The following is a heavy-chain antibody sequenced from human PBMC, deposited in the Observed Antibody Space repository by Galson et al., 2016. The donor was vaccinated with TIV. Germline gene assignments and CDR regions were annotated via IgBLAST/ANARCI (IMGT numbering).Heavy chain of an antibody. CDR2: IKSNSDGATT. D-gene: IGHD2-2*01. CDR3: TTALGYCLTTSCFLGLDY. V-gene: IGHV3-15*01. J-gene: IGHJ4*02. Sequence: SLRLSCAASGVTFSNACMTWVRQAPGRGLEWIGRIKSNSDGATTAYAAPVKGRFSISRDDSKDTVYLQMNNLKTEDTALYFCTTALGYCLTTSCFLGLDYVGPGTLVPVPS. CDR1: GVTFSNAC.